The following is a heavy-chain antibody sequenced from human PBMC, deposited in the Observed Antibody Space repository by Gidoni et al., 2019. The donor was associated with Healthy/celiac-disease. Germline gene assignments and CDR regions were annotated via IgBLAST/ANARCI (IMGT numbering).Heavy chain of an antibody. V-gene: IGHV1-2*02. Sequence: QLQLWLSGAEVQKPVASVTGPSKASGYTFTGYYMHWVRQAPGQGLEWMGGTNPNSGGTNYAQKFQGRVTMTRDTYISTAYMELRRLRSDDTAVYYCARAEDGYNIDYWGQGTLVTVSS. CDR1: GYTFTGYY. J-gene: IGHJ4*02. CDR3: ARAEDGYNIDY. D-gene: IGHD5-12*01. CDR2: TNPNSGGT.